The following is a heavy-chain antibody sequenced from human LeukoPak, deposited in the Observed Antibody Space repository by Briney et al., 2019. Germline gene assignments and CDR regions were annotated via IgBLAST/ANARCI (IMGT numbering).Heavy chain of an antibody. D-gene: IGHD2-2*01. J-gene: IGHJ4*02. CDR2: ISSSSYI. Sequence: PGGSLRLSCAASGFTFSSYSMNWVRQAPGKGLEWVSSISSSSYIYYADSVKGRFTISRDNAKNSLYLQMNSLRAEDTAVYYCARGERYCSSTSCYNGYDLFDCWGQGTLVTVSS. CDR1: GFTFSSYS. V-gene: IGHV3-21*01. CDR3: ARGERYCSSTSCYNGYDLFDC.